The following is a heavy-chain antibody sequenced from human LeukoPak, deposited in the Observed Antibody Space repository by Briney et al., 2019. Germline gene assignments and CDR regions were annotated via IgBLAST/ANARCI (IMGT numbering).Heavy chain of an antibody. CDR2: IWYDGSNK. CDR3: ARDRSVDYFDV. J-gene: IGHJ4*02. D-gene: IGHD2-15*01. V-gene: IGHV3-33*01. Sequence: GGSLRLSCVASGFTFRNHGMHWVRQAPGKGLEWVAVIWYDGSNKYYADSVKGRFTISRDNSKGTLYLQINSLRAEDKAVYYCARDRSVDYFDVWGQGTLVTVSS. CDR1: GFTFRNHG.